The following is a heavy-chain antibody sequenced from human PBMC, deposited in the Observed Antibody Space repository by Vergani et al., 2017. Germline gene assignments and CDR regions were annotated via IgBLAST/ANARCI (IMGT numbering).Heavy chain of an antibody. Sequence: QMQLVQSGPEVKKPGTSVKVSCKASGFTFTSSAVQWVRQARGQRLEWIGWIVVGSGNTNHAQKFQERVTITRDMSTSTAYMELSSLRSEDTAVYYCAADLGRSGFDYWGQGTLVTVSS. CDR3: AADLGRSGFDY. J-gene: IGHJ4*02. CDR2: IVVGSGNT. D-gene: IGHD3-16*01. CDR1: GFTFTSSA. V-gene: IGHV1-58*01.